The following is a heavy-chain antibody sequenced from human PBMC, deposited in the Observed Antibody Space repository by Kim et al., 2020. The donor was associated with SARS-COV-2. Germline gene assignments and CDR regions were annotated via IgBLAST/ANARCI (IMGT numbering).Heavy chain of an antibody. J-gene: IGHJ6*02. CDR3: ARASAATPAYYGMDV. V-gene: IGHV1-69*04. Sequence: QKFQGRGTITADKATSTAYMELSSLRSEDTAVYYCARASAATPAYYGMDVWGQGTTVTVSS. D-gene: IGHD2-15*01.